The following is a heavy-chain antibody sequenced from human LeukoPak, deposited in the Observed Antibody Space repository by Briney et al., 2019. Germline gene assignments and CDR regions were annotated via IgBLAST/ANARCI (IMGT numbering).Heavy chain of an antibody. J-gene: IGHJ5*02. CDR3: ARDLSSSGFDP. D-gene: IGHD6-13*01. CDR2: ISSSSSYI. Sequence: GGSLRLSCAASGFTFSSYSMNWVRQAPGKGLEWVSSISSSSSYIYYADSVKGRFTISRDNAKNSLYLQMNSLRAEDTAVYYCARDLSSSGFDPWGQGTLVTVSS. CDR1: GFTFSSYS. V-gene: IGHV3-21*01.